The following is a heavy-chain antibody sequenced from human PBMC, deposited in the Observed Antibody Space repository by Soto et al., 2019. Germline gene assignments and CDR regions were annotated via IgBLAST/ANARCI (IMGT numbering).Heavy chain of an antibody. D-gene: IGHD2-2*01. CDR3: ARHAGGYCSSTSCYVFPDNYYYMDV. V-gene: IGHV4-39*01. CDR2: IYYSGST. CDR1: GGSISSSSYY. J-gene: IGHJ6*03. Sequence: SETLSLTCTVSGGSISSSSYYWGWIRQPPGKGLEWIGSIYYSGSTYYNPSLKSRVTISVDTSKNQFSLKLSSVTAADTAVYYCARHAGGYCSSTSCYVFPDNYYYMDVWGKGTTVTVSS.